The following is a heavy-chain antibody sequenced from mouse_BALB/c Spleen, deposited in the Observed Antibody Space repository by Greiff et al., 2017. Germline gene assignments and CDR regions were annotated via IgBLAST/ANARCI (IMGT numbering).Heavy chain of an antibody. D-gene: IGHD2-10*02. J-gene: IGHJ1*01. Sequence: EVHLVESGGGLVQPGGSLKLSCAASGFTFSSYTMSWVRQTPEKRLEWVAYISNGGGSTYYPDTVKGRFTISRDNAKNTLYLQMSSLKSEDTAMYYCARHGYGYWYFDVWGAGTTVTVSS. CDR1: GFTFSSYT. CDR2: ISNGGGST. V-gene: IGHV5-12-2*01. CDR3: ARHGYGYWYFDV.